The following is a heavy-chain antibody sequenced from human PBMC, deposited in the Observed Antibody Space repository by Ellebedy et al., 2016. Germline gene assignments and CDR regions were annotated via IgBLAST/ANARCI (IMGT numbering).Heavy chain of an antibody. CDR3: ARQRDYYDSSGYISLSIRLPYYFDY. Sequence: SETLSLTCTVSGGSISSSSYYWGWIRQPPGKGLEWIGSIYYSGSTYYNPSLKSRVTISVDTSENQFSLELSSVTAADKAVYYCARQRDYYDSSGYISLSIRLPYYFDYWGQGTLVTVSS. J-gene: IGHJ4*02. V-gene: IGHV4-39*01. CDR1: GGSISSSSYY. CDR2: IYYSGST. D-gene: IGHD3-22*01.